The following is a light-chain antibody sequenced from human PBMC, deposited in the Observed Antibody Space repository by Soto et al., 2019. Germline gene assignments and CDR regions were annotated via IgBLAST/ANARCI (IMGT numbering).Light chain of an antibody. J-gene: IGKJ1*01. CDR3: QQYGSSGT. CDR1: QRISTY. CDR2: KAS. Sequence: DIQMTQSPSSLSASVGDRVTITCRASQRISTYLNWYQQKPGXAPXXLIYKASTLESGVPSRFSGSGSGTEFTLTISRLEPEDFAVYYCQQYGSSGTFGQGTKVDIK. V-gene: IGKV1-5*03.